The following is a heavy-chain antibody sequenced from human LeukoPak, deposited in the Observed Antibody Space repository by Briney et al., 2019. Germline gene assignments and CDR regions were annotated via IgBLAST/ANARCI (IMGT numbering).Heavy chain of an antibody. D-gene: IGHD3-22*01. CDR1: GGSISSYY. CDR2: IYYSGST. CDR3: ARQGYYDSSGYYRDY. Sequence: SEALSLTCTVSGGSISSYYWSWIRQPPGKGLEWIGYIYYSGSTNYNPSLKSRVTISVDTSKNQFSLKLSSVTDADTAVYYCARQGYYDSSGYYRDYWGQGTLVTVSS. J-gene: IGHJ4*02. V-gene: IGHV4-59*08.